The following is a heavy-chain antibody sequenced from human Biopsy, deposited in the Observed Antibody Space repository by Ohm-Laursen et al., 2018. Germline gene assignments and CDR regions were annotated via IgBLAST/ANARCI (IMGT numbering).Heavy chain of an antibody. CDR3: ARDAEEFDSSGPRFDY. CDR1: GFTFSRHG. J-gene: IGHJ4*02. Sequence: SLRLSCAAFGFTFSRHGMHWVRQAPGKGLEWVAVIWSDGNNKYYADSVKGRFTISRDTSRNTFYMQMNSLRVEDTALYYCARDAEEFDSSGPRFDYWGQGTLVTVSS. D-gene: IGHD3-22*01. CDR2: IWSDGNNK. V-gene: IGHV3-33*01.